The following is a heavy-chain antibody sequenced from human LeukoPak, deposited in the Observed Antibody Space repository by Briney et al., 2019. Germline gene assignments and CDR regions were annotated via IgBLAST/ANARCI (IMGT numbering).Heavy chain of an antibody. CDR3: AKDQYYYDSSGYPYFDY. D-gene: IGHD3-22*01. CDR2: ISYDGSNK. CDR1: GFTFSSYG. V-gene: IGHV3-30*18. Sequence: GGSLRLSCAASGFTFSSYGMHWVRQAPGKGLEWVAVISYDGSNKYYADSVKGRFTISRDNSKNTLYLQMNSLRAEDTAVYYCAKDQYYYDSSGYPYFDYWGQGTLVTVSS. J-gene: IGHJ4*02.